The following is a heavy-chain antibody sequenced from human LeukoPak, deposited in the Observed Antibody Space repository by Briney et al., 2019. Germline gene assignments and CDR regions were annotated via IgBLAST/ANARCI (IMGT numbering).Heavy chain of an antibody. J-gene: IGHJ4*02. V-gene: IGHV4-59*01. CDR2: IYYSGST. D-gene: IGHD6-19*01. CDR3: ARLDSSGWYSYFDY. CDR1: GGSISSYY. Sequence: PSETLSLTCTVSGGSISSYYWSWIRQPPGKGLERIGYIYYSGSTNYNPSLKRRVPISVDTSKNQFSLKLSSVTAADTAVYYCARLDSSGWYSYFDYWGQGTLVTVSS.